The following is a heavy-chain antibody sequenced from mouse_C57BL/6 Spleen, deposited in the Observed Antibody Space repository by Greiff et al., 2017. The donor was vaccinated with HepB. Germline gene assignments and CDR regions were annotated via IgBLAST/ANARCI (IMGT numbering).Heavy chain of an antibody. CDR1: GYSFTDYN. J-gene: IGHJ3*01. D-gene: IGHD1-1*01. Sequence: VQLQQSGPELVKPGASVKISCKASGYSFTDYNMNWVKQSNGKSLEWIGVINPNYGTTSYNQKFKGKATLTVDQSSSTAYMQLHSLTSEDSAVYYCAREGLYGSSYYWFAYWGQGTLVTVSA. V-gene: IGHV1-39*01. CDR2: INPNYGTT. CDR3: AREGLYGSSYYWFAY.